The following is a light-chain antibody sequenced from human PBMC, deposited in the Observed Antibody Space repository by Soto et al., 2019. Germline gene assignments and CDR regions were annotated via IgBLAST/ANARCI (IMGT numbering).Light chain of an antibody. CDR3: SSYAASTTLL. J-gene: IGLJ2*01. CDR2: EVH. Sequence: QSVLTQPPSVSGSPGQSVTISCIGSSSDVGTYYRVSWYQAPPGTAPKLIIYEVHYRPSGVPDRFSGSKSGNTASLTISGLQAEDEADYYCSSYAASTTLLFGGGTKLTVL. V-gene: IGLV2-18*02. CDR1: SSDVGTYYR.